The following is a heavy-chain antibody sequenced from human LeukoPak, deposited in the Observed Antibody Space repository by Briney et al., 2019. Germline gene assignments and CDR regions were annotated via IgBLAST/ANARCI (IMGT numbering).Heavy chain of an antibody. J-gene: IGHJ4*02. D-gene: IGHD3-9*01. CDR1: GGTFSSYA. V-gene: IGHV1-69*05. CDR3: ARVEGDILTGYYNNDY. CDR2: IIPIFGTA. Sequence: GSSVKVSCKASGGTFSSYAISWVRQAPGQGPEWMGGIIPIFGTANYAQKFQGRVTITTDESTSTAYMELSSLRSEDTAVYYCARVEGDILTGYYNNDYWGQGTLVTVSS.